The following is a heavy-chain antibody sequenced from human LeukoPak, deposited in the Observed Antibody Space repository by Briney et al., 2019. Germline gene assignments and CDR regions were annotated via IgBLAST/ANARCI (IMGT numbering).Heavy chain of an antibody. Sequence: SETLSLTCTVSGGSISSSSYYWGWIRQPPGKGLEWIGSIYYSGSTYYNPSLKSRVTISVDTSKNQFSLKLSSVTAADTAVYYCARAALDYGGNSVALGVDYWGQGTLVTVSS. CDR3: ARAALDYGGNSVALGVDY. CDR1: GGSISSSSYY. V-gene: IGHV4-39*07. D-gene: IGHD4-23*01. CDR2: IYYSGST. J-gene: IGHJ4*02.